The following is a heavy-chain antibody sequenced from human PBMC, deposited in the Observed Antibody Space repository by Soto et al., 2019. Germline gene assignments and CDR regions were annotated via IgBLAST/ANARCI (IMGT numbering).Heavy chain of an antibody. D-gene: IGHD3-10*02. CDR2: IYYSGST. Sequence: QVQLQESGPGLVKPSETLSLTCTVSGGSISSYYWSWIRQPPGKGLEWIGYIYYSGSTNYNPSLKSRVTISVDTSKNQFSLKLSSVTAADTAVYYCARGPRNEKGYIYVQPYFDYWGQGTLVTVSS. CDR3: ARGPRNEKGYIYVQPYFDY. CDR1: GGSISSYY. J-gene: IGHJ4*02. V-gene: IGHV4-59*01.